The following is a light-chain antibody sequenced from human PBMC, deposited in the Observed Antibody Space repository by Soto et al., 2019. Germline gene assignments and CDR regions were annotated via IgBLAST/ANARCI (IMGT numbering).Light chain of an antibody. CDR1: SGHNNYA. V-gene: IGLV4-69*01. J-gene: IGLJ2*01. Sequence: QPVLTQSPSASASLGASVKLTCTLSSGHNNYAIAWHQQQPEKGPRYLMKVKSDGSQTKGDGIPDRFSGSSSGAERYLTISSLQSDDGADYYCQTWGTDIVVFGGGTKLTVL. CDR2: VKSDGSQ. CDR3: QTWGTDIVV.